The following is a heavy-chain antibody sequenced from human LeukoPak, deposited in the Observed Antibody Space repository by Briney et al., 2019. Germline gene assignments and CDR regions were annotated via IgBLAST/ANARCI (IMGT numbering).Heavy chain of an antibody. V-gene: IGHV4-39*07. CDR3: ARAPKTGTTYGLEY. Sequence: ASETLSLTCTVSGGSISSSSYYWGWIRQPPGKGLEWIGSIYYSGSTYYNPSLKSRVTMSVDTSKNQFSLKLNSVTAADTAVYYCARAPKTGTTYGLEYWGQGTLVTVSS. CDR2: IYYSGST. CDR1: GGSISSSSYY. D-gene: IGHD1-1*01. J-gene: IGHJ4*02.